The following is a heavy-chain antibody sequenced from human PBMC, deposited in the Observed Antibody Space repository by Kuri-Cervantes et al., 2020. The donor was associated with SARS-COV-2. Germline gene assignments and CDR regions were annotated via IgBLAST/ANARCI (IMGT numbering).Heavy chain of an antibody. V-gene: IGHV3-11*04. Sequence: GGSLRLSCAASGFTFSDYYMSWIRQAPGKGLEWVSYISSSGSTIYYADSVKGRFTISRDNAKNSLYLQMNSLRAEDTAVYYCAKGCSSTSCYKVLYYWGQGTLVTVSS. J-gene: IGHJ4*02. CDR1: GFTFSDYY. CDR3: AKGCSSTSCYKVLYY. D-gene: IGHD2-2*02. CDR2: ISSSGSTI.